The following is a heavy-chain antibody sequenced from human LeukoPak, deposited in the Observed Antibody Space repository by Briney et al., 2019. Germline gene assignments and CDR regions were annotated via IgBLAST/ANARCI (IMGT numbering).Heavy chain of an antibody. CDR1: GGSISSYY. CDR3: ARGQRDRAYCSGGSCSRFDP. Sequence: SETLSLTCTVSGGSISSYYWSWIRQPPGKGLEWIGYIYYSGSTNYNPSLKSRVTISVDTSKNQFSLKLSSVTAADTAVYYCARGQRDRAYCSGGSCSRFDPWGQGTLVTVS. J-gene: IGHJ5*02. D-gene: IGHD2-15*01. V-gene: IGHV4-59*01. CDR2: IYYSGST.